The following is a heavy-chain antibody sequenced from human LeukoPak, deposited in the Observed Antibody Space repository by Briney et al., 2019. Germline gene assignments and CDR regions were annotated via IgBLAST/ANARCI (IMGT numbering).Heavy chain of an antibody. Sequence: ASETLSLTCTVSRDSVSNDKFFWSWIRQPPGKGLEWIGYIYYSGSTNYNPSLKSRVTISVDTSKNQFSLKLSSVTAADTAVYYCARAQYSGSYTLSMYYYYYMDVWGKGTTVTVSS. CDR3: ARAQYSGSYTLSMYYYYYMDV. D-gene: IGHD1-26*01. CDR1: RDSVSNDKFF. V-gene: IGHV4-61*01. CDR2: IYYSGST. J-gene: IGHJ6*03.